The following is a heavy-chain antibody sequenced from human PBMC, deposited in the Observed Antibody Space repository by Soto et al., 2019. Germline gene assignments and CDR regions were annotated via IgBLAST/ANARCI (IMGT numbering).Heavy chain of an antibody. Sequence: GGSLRLSCAASGFTFSSYAMSWVRQAPGKGLEWVSAISGSGGSTYYADSVKGRFTISRDNSKNTLYLQMNSLRDEDTAVYYCAKLTYDFWSGSLDYWGQGTLVTVSS. V-gene: IGHV3-23*01. CDR3: AKLTYDFWSGSLDY. CDR2: ISGSGGST. CDR1: GFTFSSYA. J-gene: IGHJ4*02. D-gene: IGHD3-3*01.